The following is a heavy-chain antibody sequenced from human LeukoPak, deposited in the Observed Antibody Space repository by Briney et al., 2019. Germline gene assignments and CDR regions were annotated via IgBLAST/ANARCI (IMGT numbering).Heavy chain of an antibody. D-gene: IGHD2-21*02. CDR3: ARLLAYCGGDCYVLDY. CDR1: GGSISSYY. V-gene: IGHV4-59*08. Sequence: KPSETLSLTCTVSGGSISSYYWSWIRQRPGKGLEWIGYISNTGSTKYNPSLKSRVTISVDTSKNQFSLKLSSVTAADTAVYYCARLLAYCGGDCYVLDYWGQGTLVTVSS. CDR2: ISNTGST. J-gene: IGHJ4*02.